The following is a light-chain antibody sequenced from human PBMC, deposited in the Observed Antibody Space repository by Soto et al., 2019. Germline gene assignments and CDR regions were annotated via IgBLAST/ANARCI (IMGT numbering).Light chain of an antibody. V-gene: IGKV1-9*01. CDR1: QDISSY. J-gene: IGKJ2*01. Sequence: IQLTQSPSSLSASVGDRVTITCRASQDISSYLAWYQQKPGKAPKVLIFAASTLESGVPLRFSGSGSGTDFTLTISSLQPEDFATYYCQHLNSYPYTFGQGTKLEIK. CDR2: AAS. CDR3: QHLNSYPYT.